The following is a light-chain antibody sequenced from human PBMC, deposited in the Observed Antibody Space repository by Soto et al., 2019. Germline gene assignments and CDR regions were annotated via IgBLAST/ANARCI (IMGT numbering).Light chain of an antibody. V-gene: IGKV1-5*01. CDR3: QPYNRYSPWT. J-gene: IGKJ1*01. CDR2: DAS. CDR1: QSISSW. Sequence: IKVTHSPSTVSAYVGDRVTITCRASQSISSWLAWYQQKPGKAPKLLIYDASSLESGVPSRFSGSGSGTEFTLTISSLQPDDFATYYCQPYNRYSPWTFAQRANADIK.